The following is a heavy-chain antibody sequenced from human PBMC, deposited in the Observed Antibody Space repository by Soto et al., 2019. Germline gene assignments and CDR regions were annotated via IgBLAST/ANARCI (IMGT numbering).Heavy chain of an antibody. D-gene: IGHD3-10*01. V-gene: IGHV4-59*01. CDR1: GGSISSYY. J-gene: IGHJ3*02. Sequence: SETLCLTCTVSGGSISSYYWSWIRQPPGKGLEWIGYIYYSGSTNYNPSLKSRVTISVDTSKNQFSLKLSSVTAADTAVYYCAGLQLLWFGELLYGAFDIWGQGTMVTVSS. CDR2: IYYSGST. CDR3: AGLQLLWFGELLYGAFDI.